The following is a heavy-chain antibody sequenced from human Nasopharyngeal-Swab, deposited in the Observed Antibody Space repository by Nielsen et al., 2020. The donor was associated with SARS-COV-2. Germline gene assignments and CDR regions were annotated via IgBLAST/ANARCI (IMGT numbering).Heavy chain of an antibody. CDR3: ARQTSFGDWFDP. V-gene: IGHV3-7*03. D-gene: IGHD2/OR15-2a*01. Sequence: VRQAPGKGLEWVANIKQDGSEKYYVDSVKGRFTISRDNAKNSPYLQMNSLRAEDTAVYYCARQTSFGDWFDPWGQGTLVTVSS. CDR2: IKQDGSEK. J-gene: IGHJ5*02.